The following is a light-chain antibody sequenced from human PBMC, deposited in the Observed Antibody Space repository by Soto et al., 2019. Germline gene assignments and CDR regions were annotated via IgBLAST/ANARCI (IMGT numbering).Light chain of an antibody. CDR3: IQDSHFPPS. J-gene: IGKJ1*01. V-gene: IGKV2-24*01. Sequence: VLTQTPLSSPVTLGQQASISCRSSQRLVYSDGKTYLSWLQQRPGQPPLLLIYQIPNRFSGVPDRSRGNGARTDFTFRICSVEAVDVVVSSCIQDSHFPPSFSQGTKVSIK. CDR1: QRLVYSDGKTY. CDR2: QIP.